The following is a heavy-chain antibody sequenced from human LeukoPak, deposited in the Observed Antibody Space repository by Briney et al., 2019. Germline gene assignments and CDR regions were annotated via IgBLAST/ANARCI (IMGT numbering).Heavy chain of an antibody. CDR3: AKDRHRAAAADITNYCDY. J-gene: IGHJ4*02. CDR2: ISYDGSNK. CDR1: GFTFSSYG. D-gene: IGHD6-13*01. V-gene: IGHV3-30*18. Sequence: GGSLRLSCAASGFTFSSYGMHWVRQAPGKGLEGVAVISYDGSNKYYADSVKGRFTISRDNSKNTLYLQMNSLRAEDTAVYYCAKDRHRAAAADITNYCDYWGQGTLVTVSS.